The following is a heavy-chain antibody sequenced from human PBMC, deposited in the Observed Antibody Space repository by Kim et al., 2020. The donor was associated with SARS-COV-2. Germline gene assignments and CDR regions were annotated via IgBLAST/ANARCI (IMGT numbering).Heavy chain of an antibody. CDR3: ARGRYRSCWYELPENFQY. J-gene: IGHJ1*01. D-gene: IGHD6-13*01. Sequence: SETLSLTCAVYGGSFSAYSWNWIRQAPGKGLEWIGEIDHGGSTTFNPALKSRVTISLDTSKNQFSLELTSVTAADTAVYYCARGRYRSCWYELPENFQYWGQGTLVTVSS. V-gene: IGHV4-34*01. CDR2: IDHGGST. CDR1: GGSFSAYS.